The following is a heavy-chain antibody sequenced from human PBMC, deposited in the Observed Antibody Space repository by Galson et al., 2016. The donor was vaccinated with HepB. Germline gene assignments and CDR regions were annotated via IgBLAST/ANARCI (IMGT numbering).Heavy chain of an antibody. J-gene: IGHJ4*02. CDR2: IYRGGET. Sequence: SLRLSCAASGIVVSSTHFSWVRQTPGKGLEWVSVIYRGGETYHAASVKGRFTISRDNSKNTLYLQMNSLRVEDTGVYYCARTDDYSTTRGFFDYWGQGTLVTVSS. V-gene: IGHV3-66*02. CDR1: GIVVSSTH. D-gene: IGHD4-11*01. CDR3: ARTDDYSTTRGFFDY.